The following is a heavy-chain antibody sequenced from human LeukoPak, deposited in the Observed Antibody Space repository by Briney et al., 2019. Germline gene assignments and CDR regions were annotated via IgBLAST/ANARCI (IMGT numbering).Heavy chain of an antibody. Sequence: ASVKVSCKASGYTFTSYYMHWVRQAPGQGLEWMGIINPSGGSTSYAQKFQGRVTMTRDTSTSIAYMELSSLRSEDTAVYYCASLGRIAVAGTWGQGTLVTVSS. V-gene: IGHV1-46*01. CDR1: GYTFTSYY. CDR2: INPSGGST. J-gene: IGHJ5*02. D-gene: IGHD6-19*01. CDR3: ASLGRIAVAGT.